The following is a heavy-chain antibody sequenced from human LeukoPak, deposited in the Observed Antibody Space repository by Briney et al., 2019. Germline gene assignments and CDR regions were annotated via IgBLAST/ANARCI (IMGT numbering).Heavy chain of an antibody. D-gene: IGHD6-19*01. J-gene: IGHJ4*02. V-gene: IGHV3-53*01. CDR3: ARVASDSSGWYHFDY. Sequence: GGSLRLSCAASGFTFSSYAMSWVRQAPGKGLEWVSVIYGGGSTNYGDSVKGRFTISRDNSKNTLYLQMNSLRTEDTAVYYCARVASDSSGWYHFDYWGQGTLVTVSS. CDR1: GFTFSSYA. CDR2: IYGGGST.